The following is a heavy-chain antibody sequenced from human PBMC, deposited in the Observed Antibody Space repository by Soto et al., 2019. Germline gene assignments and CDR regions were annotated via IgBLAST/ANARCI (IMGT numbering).Heavy chain of an antibody. J-gene: IGHJ6*02. Sequence: SVKVSCRASGYTFTGYYMHWVRQAPGQGLEWMGWINPNSGGTNYAQKFQGWVTMTRDKSISTAYLQWSSLKASDTAMYYCARLGGYNYFSRYYYYYGMDVWGQGTTVTVSS. V-gene: IGHV1-2*04. CDR2: INPNSGGT. D-gene: IGHD5-12*01. CDR3: ARLGGYNYFSRYYYYYGMDV. CDR1: GYTFTGYY.